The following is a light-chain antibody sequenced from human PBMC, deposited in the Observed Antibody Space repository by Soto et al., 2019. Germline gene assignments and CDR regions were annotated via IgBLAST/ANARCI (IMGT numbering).Light chain of an antibody. CDR1: QSVSSK. J-gene: IGKJ4*01. CDR2: DAS. CDR3: QQHINWPLT. Sequence: ELVMTQAPAALFLPPGERATLFSRASQSVSSKLAWYQQKPGQAPRLLIYDASNRATGIPARFSGSGSGTDFTLTISSLEPEDFAVYYCQQHINWPLTLGGGTKVDIK. V-gene: IGKV3-11*01.